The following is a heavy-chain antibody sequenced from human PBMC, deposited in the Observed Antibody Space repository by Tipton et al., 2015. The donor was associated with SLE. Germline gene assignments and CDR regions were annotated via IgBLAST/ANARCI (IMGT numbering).Heavy chain of an antibody. CDR1: GYTFTSYG. D-gene: IGHD3-3*01. Sequence: QSGPEVKKPGASVKVSCKASGYTFTSYGISWVRQAPGQGLEWMGWISAYNGNTNYAQKLQGRVTMTTDTSTSTAYMELRSLRSDDTAVYYCARGPVLRFLEWLTYYYYGMDVWGQGTTVTVSS. J-gene: IGHJ6*02. CDR2: ISAYNGNT. V-gene: IGHV1-18*01. CDR3: ARGPVLRFLEWLTYYYYGMDV.